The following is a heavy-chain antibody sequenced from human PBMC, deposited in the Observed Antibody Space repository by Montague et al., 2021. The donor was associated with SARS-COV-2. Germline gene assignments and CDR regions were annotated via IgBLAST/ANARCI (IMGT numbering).Heavy chain of an antibody. CDR3: ARTRGGSYLDAFDI. CDR1: GFTFSHYG. D-gene: IGHD1-26*01. J-gene: IGHJ3*02. CDR2: ISYDGSNK. V-gene: IGHV3-30*03. Sequence: SLRLSCAASGFTFSHYGMSWFRQAPGKGLEWVAVISYDGSNKYYADSVKGRFTISRDNSKNTLYLQMNSLRAEDTAVYYCARTRGGSYLDAFDIWGQGTMVTVSS.